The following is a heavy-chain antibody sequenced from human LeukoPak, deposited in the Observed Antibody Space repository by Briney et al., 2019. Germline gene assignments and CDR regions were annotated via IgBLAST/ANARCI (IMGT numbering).Heavy chain of an antibody. Sequence: PGGSLRLSCEASGFTLSTYWMGSVRQAPGKGPEWVANIHPDGIETSYVTSVKGRFTISRDNARKSMFLQMNSLGAEDAAVYYCVRWEVEAGMDYWGQGTLVTVSS. D-gene: IGHD6-19*01. CDR1: GFTLSTYW. V-gene: IGHV3-7*01. J-gene: IGHJ4*02. CDR2: IHPDGIET. CDR3: VRWEVEAGMDY.